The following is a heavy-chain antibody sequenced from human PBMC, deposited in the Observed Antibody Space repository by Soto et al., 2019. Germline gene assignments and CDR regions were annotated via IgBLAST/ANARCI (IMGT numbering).Heavy chain of an antibody. CDR3: AKEPYYYFWSGHGGIDY. Sequence: EVQLLESGGGLVQPGGSLRLSCAASGFTFSSYAMSWVRQAPGKGLEWVSAISGSGGSTYYADSVKGRFTISRDNSKNTLYLQMNSLRAEDTGVYYSAKEPYYYFWSGHGGIDYWGQGTLVTVSS. D-gene: IGHD3-3*01. J-gene: IGHJ4*02. CDR1: GFTFSSYA. CDR2: ISGSGGST. V-gene: IGHV3-23*01.